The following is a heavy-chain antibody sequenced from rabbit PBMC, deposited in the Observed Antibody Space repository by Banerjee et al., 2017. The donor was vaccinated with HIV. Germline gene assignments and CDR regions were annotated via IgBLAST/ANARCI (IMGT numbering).Heavy chain of an antibody. D-gene: IGHD8-1*01. CDR2: IYVPTGYT. V-gene: IGHV1S45*01. CDR3: VRDDGSSFYFSYFDL. J-gene: IGHJ4*01. Sequence: QEQLEESGGGLVQPEGSLTLTCKASGFDLSGEYYMCWVRQAPGKGLELIACIYVPTGYTWYASWVNGRFTISKTSSTTVTLQMTSLTAADTATYFCVRDDGSSFYFSYFDLWGPGTLVTVS. CDR1: GFDLSGEYY.